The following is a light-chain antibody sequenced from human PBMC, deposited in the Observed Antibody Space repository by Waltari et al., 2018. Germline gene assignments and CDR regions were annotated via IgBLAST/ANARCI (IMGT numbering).Light chain of an antibody. V-gene: IGKV3-11*01. Sequence: EVFLPQSPATLSLSPGAGATLTCRASQSVTRYLAWYQQLPGQAPRLLIYDATNRAAGISARFSGSGSETEFTLTISSLLPEDSAVYFCHQRGHWPYTVGPGTKLEI. CDR2: DAT. CDR1: QSVTRY. J-gene: IGKJ2*01. CDR3: HQRGHWPYT.